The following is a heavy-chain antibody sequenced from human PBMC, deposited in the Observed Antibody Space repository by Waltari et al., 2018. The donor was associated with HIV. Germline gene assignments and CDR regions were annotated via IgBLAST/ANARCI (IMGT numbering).Heavy chain of an antibody. J-gene: IGHJ6*02. D-gene: IGHD6-13*01. Sequence: QVQLQESGPGLVKPSETLSLTCTVSGGSISSYYWSWIRQPAGKGLEWIGRIYSSWSTNYNPSLKSPVTMSVDTSKNQFSLKLRSVTAADTAVYYCARSVGAAAGFGDYYYGMDVWGQGTTVTVSS. CDR3: ARSVGAAAGFGDYYYGMDV. CDR2: IYSSWST. CDR1: GGSISSYY. V-gene: IGHV4-4*07.